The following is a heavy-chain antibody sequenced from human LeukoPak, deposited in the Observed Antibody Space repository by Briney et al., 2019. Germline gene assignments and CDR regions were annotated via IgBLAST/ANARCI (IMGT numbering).Heavy chain of an antibody. D-gene: IGHD6-13*01. CDR2: IYHSGST. CDR1: GYFISSGYY. CDR3: ARAISGSFRTSYYFDY. V-gene: IGHV4-38-2*02. J-gene: IGHJ4*02. Sequence: PSETLSLTCTVSGYFISSGYYWGWIRQPPGKGLEWIGNIYHSGSTDYNPSLKSRVTTSVDTSKNHFSLKLSSVTAADTAVYYCARAISGSFRTSYYFDYWGQGTLVTVSS.